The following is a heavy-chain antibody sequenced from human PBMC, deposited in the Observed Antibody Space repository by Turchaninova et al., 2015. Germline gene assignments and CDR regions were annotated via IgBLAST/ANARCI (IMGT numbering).Heavy chain of an antibody. CDR1: GDRYSSYA. D-gene: IGHD2-21*01. Sequence: VHLVQSGAEVKEPGPSGKVPCRASGDRYSSYALRRVRQAPGQGPKWMGEIIPIFVTSTYAQKFQGRLTITADESRTTAYMELSSLRSEDTAVYYCARGEAYVVPVPGPLGQNYYYDMDVWGQGTTVTVSS. CDR2: IIPIFVTS. J-gene: IGHJ6*02. V-gene: IGHV1-69*01. CDR3: ARGEAYVVPVPGPLGQNYYYDMDV.